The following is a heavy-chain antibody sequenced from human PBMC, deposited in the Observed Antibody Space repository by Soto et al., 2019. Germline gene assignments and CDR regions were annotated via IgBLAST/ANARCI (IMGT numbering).Heavy chain of an antibody. CDR1: GYTFSTYA. CDR2: INGGTGQT. CDR3: ARGKGMEENYYYYDMDI. Sequence: ASVKVSCKASGYTFSTYAMHWVRQAPGQSLEWMGWINGGTGQTRYSQRFQDRVTITRDTSAKTTYMDLASLRSEDTAVYYCARGKGMEENYYYYDMDIWGQGTTVTVSS. V-gene: IGHV1-3*01. D-gene: IGHD1-1*01. J-gene: IGHJ6*02.